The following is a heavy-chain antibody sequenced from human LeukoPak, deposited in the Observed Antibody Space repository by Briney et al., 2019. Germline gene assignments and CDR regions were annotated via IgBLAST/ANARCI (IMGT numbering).Heavy chain of an antibody. Sequence: GASVKISCKASGYTFTSYDINWVRQATGQGLEWMGWMNPNSGNTGYAQKFQVRVTMTRNTSISTAYMELSSLRSEDTAVYYCATSGGTWSYFDYWGQGTLVTVSS. J-gene: IGHJ4*02. CDR3: ATSGGTWSYFDY. CDR1: GYTFTSYD. CDR2: MNPNSGNT. V-gene: IGHV1-8*01. D-gene: IGHD1-1*01.